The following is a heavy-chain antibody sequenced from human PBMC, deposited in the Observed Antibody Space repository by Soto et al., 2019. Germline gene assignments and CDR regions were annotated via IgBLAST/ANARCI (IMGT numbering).Heavy chain of an antibody. CDR3: ARDRIAAAGTDYYYYYGMDV. CDR1: GCTFTGYY. V-gene: IGHV1-2*02. D-gene: IGHD6-13*01. CDR2: INPNSGGT. Sequence: AAVKVSCKASGCTFTGYYMHWVRQAPGQGREWVGWINPNSGGTNYAQKFQGRVTMTRDTSISTAYMELSRLRSDDTAVYYCARDRIAAAGTDYYYYYGMDVWGQGTTVTVSS. J-gene: IGHJ6*02.